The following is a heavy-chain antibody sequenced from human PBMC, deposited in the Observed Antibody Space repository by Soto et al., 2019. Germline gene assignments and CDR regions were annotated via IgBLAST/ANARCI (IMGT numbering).Heavy chain of an antibody. Sequence: SETLSLTCAVYGGSFSGYYWSWIRQPPGKGLEWIGEINHSGSTNYNPSLKSRVTISVDTSKNQFSLKLSSVTAADTAVYYCARGPLAAAGTYDWGQGTLVTVSS. CDR2: INHSGST. CDR1: GGSFSGYY. J-gene: IGHJ4*02. CDR3: ARGPLAAAGTYD. V-gene: IGHV4-34*01. D-gene: IGHD6-13*01.